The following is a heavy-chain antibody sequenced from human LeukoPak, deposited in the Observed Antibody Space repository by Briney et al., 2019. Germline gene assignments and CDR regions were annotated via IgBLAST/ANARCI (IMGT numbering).Heavy chain of an antibody. D-gene: IGHD6-6*01. Sequence: SETLSLTCTVSGGSISSGGYYWSWIRQPPGKGLEWIGYIYHSGSTYYNPSLKSRVTISVDRSKNQFSLKLSSVTAADTAVYYCARRIAARGRYYYYYMDVWGKGTTVTVSS. V-gene: IGHV4-30-2*01. CDR3: ARRIAARGRYYYYYMDV. J-gene: IGHJ6*03. CDR1: GGSISSGGYY. CDR2: IYHSGST.